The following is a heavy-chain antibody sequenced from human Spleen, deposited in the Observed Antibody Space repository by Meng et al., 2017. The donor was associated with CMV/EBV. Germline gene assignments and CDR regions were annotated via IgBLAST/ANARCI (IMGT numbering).Heavy chain of an antibody. J-gene: IGHJ5*02. CDR2: INHSGST. D-gene: IGHD3-22*01. Sequence: SETLSLTCAVYGGSFSGYYWSWIRQPPGKGLEWIGEINHSGSTNYNPSLKSRGTISVDTSKNQFSLKLSSVTAADTAVYYCARGRKGGYRGYWFDPWGQGTLVTVSS. CDR3: ARGRKGGYRGYWFDP. V-gene: IGHV4-34*01. CDR1: GGSFSGYY.